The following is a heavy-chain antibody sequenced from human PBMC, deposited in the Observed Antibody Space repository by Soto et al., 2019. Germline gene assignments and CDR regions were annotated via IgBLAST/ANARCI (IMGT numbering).Heavy chain of an antibody. CDR2: IKQDGSEK. CDR3: ARAPTYYYDSSGYPYYYYYGMDV. D-gene: IGHD3-22*01. CDR1: GFTFSSYW. V-gene: IGHV3-7*01. J-gene: IGHJ6*02. Sequence: EVQLVESGGGLVQPGGSLRLSCAASGFTFSSYWMSWVRQAPGKGLEWVANIKQDGSEKYYVDSVKGRFTISRDNAKNSLYLQMNSLRAEDTAEYYCARAPTYYYDSSGYPYYYYYGMDVWGQGTTVTVSS.